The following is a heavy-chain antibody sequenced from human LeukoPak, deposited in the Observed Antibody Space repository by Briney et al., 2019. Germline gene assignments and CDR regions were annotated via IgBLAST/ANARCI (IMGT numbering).Heavy chain of an antibody. CDR1: GGSISSYY. CDR3: ARVYYSSSYDYWYFDL. CDR2: IYYSGST. V-gene: IGHV4-59*01. Sequence: SETLSLTCTVSGGSISSYYWSWIRQPPGKGLEWIGYIYYSGSTNYNPSLKSRVTISVDTSKNQFSLKLTSVTAADTAIYYCARVYYSSSYDYWYFDLWGRGTLVTVSS. J-gene: IGHJ2*01. D-gene: IGHD6-13*01.